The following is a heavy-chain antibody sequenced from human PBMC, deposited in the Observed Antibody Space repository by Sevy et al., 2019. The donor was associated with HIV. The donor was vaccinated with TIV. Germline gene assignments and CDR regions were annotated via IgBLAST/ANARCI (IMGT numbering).Heavy chain of an antibody. CDR2: ITSSGSTI. CDR3: ARAQDYYDSSGAYYFDY. D-gene: IGHD3-22*01. V-gene: IGHV3-48*03. CDR1: GFTFSIYE. J-gene: IGHJ4*02. Sequence: GGSLRLSCAASGFTFSIYEMNWVRQAPGKGLEWVSYITSSGSTIYYADSVKGRFTISRDNAKNSLYRQMNSLRAEDTAIYYCARAQDYYDSSGAYYFDYWGQGALVTVSS.